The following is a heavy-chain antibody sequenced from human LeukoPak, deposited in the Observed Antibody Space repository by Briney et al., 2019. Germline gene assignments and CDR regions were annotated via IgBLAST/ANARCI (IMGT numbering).Heavy chain of an antibody. J-gene: IGHJ5*02. CDR3: ARGTPLAIVVVPAAMSGSLDWFDP. Sequence: PSETLSLTCAVYGGSFSGYYWSWLRQPPGKGLEWIGEINHSGSTNYNPSLKSRVTISVDASKNQVSLKLSSVTAADTAVYYCARGTPLAIVVVPAAMSGSLDWFDPWGQGTLVTVSS. V-gene: IGHV4-34*01. CDR1: GGSFSGYY. CDR2: INHSGST. D-gene: IGHD2-2*01.